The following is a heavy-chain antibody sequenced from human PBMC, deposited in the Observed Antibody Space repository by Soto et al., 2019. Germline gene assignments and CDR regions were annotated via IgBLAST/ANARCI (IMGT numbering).Heavy chain of an antibody. CDR1: GFPFSSYS. D-gene: IGHD4-4*01. V-gene: IGHV3-21*01. J-gene: IGHJ6*02. CDR3: ARCYRNSSSLWKYYYGMDV. CDR2: ISSSSSYI. Sequence: PGVSLRLSCAASGFPFSSYSMNWVRQAPGKGLEWVSSISSSSSYIYYADSVKGRFTISRDNAKNSLYLQMNSLRAEDTAVYYCARCYRNSSSLWKYYYGMDVWAQGAPVTGSS.